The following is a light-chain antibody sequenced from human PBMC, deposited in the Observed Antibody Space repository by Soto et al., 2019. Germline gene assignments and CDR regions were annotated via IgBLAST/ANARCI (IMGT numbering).Light chain of an antibody. Sequence: DVVMTQSPLSLPVTLGQPASISCRSSQSLVYIDGNTYLNWFQQRPGQSPRRLIYKVSNRDSGVPDRFSGGGSGTDFTLNISRVETEDVGIYYRMHWPPEGFTFGPGNKGDIK. J-gene: IGKJ3*01. CDR1: QSLVYIDGNTY. CDR3: MHWPPEGFT. CDR2: KVS. V-gene: IGKV2-30*01.